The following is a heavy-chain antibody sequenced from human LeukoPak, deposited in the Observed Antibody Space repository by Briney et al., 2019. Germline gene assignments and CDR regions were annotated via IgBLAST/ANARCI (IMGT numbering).Heavy chain of an antibody. J-gene: IGHJ4*02. V-gene: IGHV1-18*01. D-gene: IGHD3-9*01. CDR3: ARDSFPSDDILTGPFDN. CDR2: ISSYNGNT. Sequence: ASVKVSCKASGYTFTSYGISWVRQAPGQGLEWMGWISSYNGNTNYAQKLQGRATMTTDTSTSTAYMELRSLRSDDTAVYYCARDSFPSDDILTGPFDNWGQGTLSPSPQ. CDR1: GYTFTSYG.